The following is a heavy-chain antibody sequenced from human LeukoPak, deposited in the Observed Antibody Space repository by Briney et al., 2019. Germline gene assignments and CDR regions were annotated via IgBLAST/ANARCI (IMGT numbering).Heavy chain of an antibody. J-gene: IGHJ4*02. CDR1: GFTFSSYG. CDR2: ISYDGSNK. D-gene: IGHD1-26*01. Sequence: GRSLRLSCAASGFTFSSYGMHWVRQAPGKGLEWVAVISYDGSNKYYADSVKGRFTISRDNSKNTLYLQMNSLRAEDTAVYYCAKDLAVGATYYFDYWGQGTLVTVSS. CDR3: AKDLAVGATYYFDY. V-gene: IGHV3-30*18.